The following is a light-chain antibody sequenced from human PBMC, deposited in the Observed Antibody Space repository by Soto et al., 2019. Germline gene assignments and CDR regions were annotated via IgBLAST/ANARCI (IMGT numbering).Light chain of an antibody. Sequence: DIQLTQSPSFPSASVGDRVTITCRASQGLSSDLAWYQQKPGKAPKLLIYAAYTLQSGVPSRFSGSGSGTEFTLTISSLQPEDFATYYCQQLNSYPITFGQGTRLEIK. V-gene: IGKV1-9*01. CDR3: QQLNSYPIT. CDR1: QGLSSD. CDR2: AAY. J-gene: IGKJ5*01.